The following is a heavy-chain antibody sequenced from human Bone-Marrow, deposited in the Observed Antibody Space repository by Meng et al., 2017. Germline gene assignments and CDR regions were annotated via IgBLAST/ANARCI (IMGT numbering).Heavy chain of an antibody. Sequence: GGSLRLSCKGSGYSFTSYWIGWVRQMPGKGLEWMGIIYPGDSDTRYSPSFQGQVTISADKSISTAYLQWSSLKASDTAMYYCARRGVYSSGWYWFDPWGQGTLVTVSS. CDR3: ARRGVYSSGWYWFDP. J-gene: IGHJ5*02. V-gene: IGHV5-51*01. CDR1: GYSFTSYW. CDR2: IYPGDSDT. D-gene: IGHD6-19*01.